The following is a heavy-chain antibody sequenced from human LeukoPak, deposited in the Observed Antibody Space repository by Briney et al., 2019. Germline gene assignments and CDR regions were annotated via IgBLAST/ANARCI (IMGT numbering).Heavy chain of an antibody. V-gene: IGHV3-7*03. CDR3: VLGSGWHDSY. CDR1: GFTFTTYW. CDR2: MKTDGSEK. J-gene: IGHJ4*02. D-gene: IGHD6-19*01. Sequence: PGGSLRLSCAASGFTFTTYWIHWIRQAPGKGLEWVANMKTDGSEKYYVDSVTGRFTISRDNTKNSVYLQMNSLRVEDTAVYYCVLGSGWHDSYWGQGTLVTVSS.